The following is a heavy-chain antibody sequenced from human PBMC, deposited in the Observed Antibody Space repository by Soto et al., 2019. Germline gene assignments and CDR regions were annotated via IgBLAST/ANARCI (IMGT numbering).Heavy chain of an antibody. CDR2: INDRGSI. CDR1: GGSFSGYY. D-gene: IGHD3-9*01. CDR3: ARESHDILTGPPWVWYFDL. V-gene: IGHV4-34*01. Sequence: QVQLQQWGAGPLRPLETLSLPCGVSGGSFSGYYWACIRQSPGKGLEWIGEINDRGSINYTPSLKSRVSISVDTSKNHYSRNLRSVTAADTAVYYCARESHDILTGPPWVWYFDLWGRGTLVTVSS. J-gene: IGHJ2*01.